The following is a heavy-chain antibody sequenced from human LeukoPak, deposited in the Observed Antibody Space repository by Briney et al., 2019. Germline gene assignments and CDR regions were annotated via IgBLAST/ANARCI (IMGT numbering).Heavy chain of an antibody. J-gene: IGHJ4*02. V-gene: IGHV1-69*04. CDR3: ARGLGRSYEIDY. D-gene: IGHD1-26*01. Sequence: ASVKVSCKASGGTFSSYAISWVRQAPGQGLEWMGRIIPIFGIANYAQKFQGRVTITADKSTSTAYMELSSLRSEDTAVYYCARGLGRSYEIDYWGQGTLVTVSS. CDR1: GGTFSSYA. CDR2: IIPIFGIA.